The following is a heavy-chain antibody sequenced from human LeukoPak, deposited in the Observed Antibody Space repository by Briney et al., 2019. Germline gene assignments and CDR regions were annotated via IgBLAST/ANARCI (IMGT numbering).Heavy chain of an antibody. CDR1: GFTLSSYS. CDR2: ISKSGRNT. V-gene: IGHV3-64*01. D-gene: IGHD6-19*01. J-gene: IGHJ1*01. Sequence: GGSLRLSCAASGFTLSSYSMHWVRQAPGKGLEFVSAISKSGRNTYYGNSTKGRFTISRDISKNTLYLQMGSLRPEDMAVYYCARVDSGSACASWGQGILVTVSS. CDR3: ARVDSGSACAS.